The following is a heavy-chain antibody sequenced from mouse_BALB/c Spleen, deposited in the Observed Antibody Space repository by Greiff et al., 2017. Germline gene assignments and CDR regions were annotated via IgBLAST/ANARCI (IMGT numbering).Heavy chain of an antibody. CDR3: ARSNYYGSNWYFDV. D-gene: IGHD1-2*01. Sequence: EVKLQESGPGLVKPSQSLSLTCTVTGYSITSDYAWNWIRQFPGNKLEWMGYISYSGSTSYNPSLKSRISITRDTSKNQFFLQLNSVTTEDTATYYCARSNYYGSNWYFDVWGAGTTVTVSS. CDR1: GYSITSDYA. J-gene: IGHJ1*01. CDR2: ISYSGST. V-gene: IGHV3-2*02.